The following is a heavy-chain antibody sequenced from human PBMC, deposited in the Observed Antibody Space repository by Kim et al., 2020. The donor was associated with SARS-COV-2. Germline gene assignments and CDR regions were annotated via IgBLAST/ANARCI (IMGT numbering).Heavy chain of an antibody. V-gene: IGHV3-33*01. CDR2: IWYDGSKQ. J-gene: IGHJ4*02. CDR1: GFSFSTYA. CDR3: ARGRCSTTDCLYDY. D-gene: IGHD2-2*01. Sequence: GGSLRLSCDASGFSFSTYAMHWVRQVPGRGLEWLAVIWYDGSKQYYPDSVKGRFTISRDNSNSRLLLQMNSLRADDTAVYYCARGRCSTTDCLYDYCGQGTLVPVS.